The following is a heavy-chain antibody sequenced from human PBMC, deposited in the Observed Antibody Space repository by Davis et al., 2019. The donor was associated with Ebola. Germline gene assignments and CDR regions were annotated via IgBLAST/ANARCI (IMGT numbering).Heavy chain of an antibody. CDR3: AQGETWGCFDC. CDR2: IYSGGST. V-gene: IGHV3-66*02. Sequence: PGGSLRLSCAASGFTFSSYSMNWVRQAPGKGLEWVSVIYSGGSTYYADSVKGRFTISRDNSKNTLYLQMSSLRADDTAVYYCAQGETWGCFDCWGQGTLVTVSS. CDR1: GFTFSSYS. J-gene: IGHJ4*02. D-gene: IGHD3-16*01.